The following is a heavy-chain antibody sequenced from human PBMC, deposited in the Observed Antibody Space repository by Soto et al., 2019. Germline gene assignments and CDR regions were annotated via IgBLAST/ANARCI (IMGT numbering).Heavy chain of an antibody. CDR1: GFTFSNVW. CDR3: AREPHFDY. CDR2: IRSKRHGGTA. J-gene: IGHJ4*02. Sequence: PGGSLRLSCVASGFTFSNVWMSWVRQAPGKGLEWVGRIRSKRHGGTAEYAAPVRGRFTISRDDSKDTLYLQMNSLETEDTAVYYCAREPHFDYWGLGTVVTVSS. V-gene: IGHV3-15*01.